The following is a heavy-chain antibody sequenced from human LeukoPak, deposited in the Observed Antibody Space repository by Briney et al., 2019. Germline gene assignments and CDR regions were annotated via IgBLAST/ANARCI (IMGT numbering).Heavy chain of an antibody. J-gene: IGHJ3*02. CDR2: FDPEDGET. CDR1: GYTLTELS. Sequence: ASVKVSCKVSGYTLTELSMHWVRQAPGKGLEWMGGFDPEDGETIYAQKFQGRVTMTEDTSTDTAYMELSSLRSEDTAVYYCATQKSQLLWFGELPIWGQGTMVTVSS. V-gene: IGHV1-24*01. CDR3: ATQKSQLLWFGELPI. D-gene: IGHD3-10*01.